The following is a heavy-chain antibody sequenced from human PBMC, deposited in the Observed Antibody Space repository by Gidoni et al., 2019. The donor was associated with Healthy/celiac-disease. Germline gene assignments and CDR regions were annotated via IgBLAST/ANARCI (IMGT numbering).Heavy chain of an antibody. Sequence: QVQLQQWGAGLLKPSETLSLTCAVYGGSFSGYYWSWIRQPPGKGLEWIGEINHSGSTNYNPSLKSRVTISVDTPKNQFSLKLSSVTAADTAVYYCARGHGSGWFLYYFDYWGQGTLVTVSS. CDR1: GGSFSGYY. CDR3: ARGHGSGWFLYYFDY. J-gene: IGHJ4*02. D-gene: IGHD6-19*01. V-gene: IGHV4-34*01. CDR2: INHSGST.